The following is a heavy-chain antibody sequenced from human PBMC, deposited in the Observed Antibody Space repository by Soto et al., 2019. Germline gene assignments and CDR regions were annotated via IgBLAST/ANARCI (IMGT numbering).Heavy chain of an antibody. D-gene: IGHD1-1*01. CDR2: IYHSGST. Sequence: PSETLSLTCAVSGGSISSGGYSWSWIRQPPGKGLEWIGYIYHSGSTYYNPSLKSRVTISVDRSKNQFSLKLTSVTAADTAVYYCARSFGWNAIDQWGQGTLVTVSS. J-gene: IGHJ1*01. CDR1: GGSISSGGYS. CDR3: ARSFGWNAIDQ. V-gene: IGHV4-30-2*01.